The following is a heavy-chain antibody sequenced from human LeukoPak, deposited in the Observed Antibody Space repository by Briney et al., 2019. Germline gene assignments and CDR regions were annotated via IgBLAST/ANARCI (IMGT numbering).Heavy chain of an antibody. CDR2: ISGSGGST. Sequence: PGGSLRLSCAASGFTFSSYAMSWVRQAPGKGLEWVSAISGSGGSTYYADSVKGRFTISRDDSKTIAYLQMNSLKTEDTAVYYCTREKRYFDWFQADYWGQGTLVTVSS. D-gene: IGHD3-9*01. CDR3: TREKRYFDWFQADY. V-gene: IGHV3-23*01. CDR1: GFTFSSYA. J-gene: IGHJ4*02.